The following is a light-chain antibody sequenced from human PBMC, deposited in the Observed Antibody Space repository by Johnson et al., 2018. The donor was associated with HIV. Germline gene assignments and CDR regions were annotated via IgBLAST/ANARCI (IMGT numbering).Light chain of an antibody. CDR1: SSNIGNNY. Sequence: QPVLTQPPSVSAAPGQKVTISCSGSSSNIGNNYVSWYQQLPGTAPKLLIYDNNKRPSGIPDRFSGSKSGTSATLGITGFQTGDEADYYCGTWDSSLNVFGTGTKVTVL. CDR2: DNN. J-gene: IGLJ1*01. V-gene: IGLV1-51*01. CDR3: GTWDSSLNV.